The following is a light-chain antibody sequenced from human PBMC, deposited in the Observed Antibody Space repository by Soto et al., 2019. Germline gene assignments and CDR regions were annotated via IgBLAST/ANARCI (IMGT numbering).Light chain of an antibody. CDR2: EVS. CDR1: ISDVGSYNY. CDR3: SSYTSSSTLYV. V-gene: IGLV2-14*01. J-gene: IGLJ1*01. Sequence: QSALTQPASVSGSPGQSITISCTGTISDVGSYNYVSWYQQHPGKAPKLMIYEVSNRPSGVSNRFSGSKSGNTASLTISGLQAEDEADYYCSSYTSSSTLYVFGTGTKVTVL.